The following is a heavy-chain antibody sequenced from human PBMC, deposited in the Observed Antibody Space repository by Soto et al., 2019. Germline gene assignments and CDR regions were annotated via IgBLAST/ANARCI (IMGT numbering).Heavy chain of an antibody. Sequence: WGSLVLSCASAGFTFSIYGMHWVRQAPGKGLEWVAVISYDGSNKYYADSVKGRFTISRDNSKNTLYLQMNSLRAEDTAVYYCAKAHPSGGAFDIWGQGTMVTVSS. J-gene: IGHJ3*02. V-gene: IGHV3-30*18. D-gene: IGHD6-25*01. CDR2: ISYDGSNK. CDR1: GFTFSIYG. CDR3: AKAHPSGGAFDI.